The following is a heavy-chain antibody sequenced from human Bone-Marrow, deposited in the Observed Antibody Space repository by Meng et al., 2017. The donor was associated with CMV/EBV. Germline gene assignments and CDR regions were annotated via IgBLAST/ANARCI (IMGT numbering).Heavy chain of an antibody. CDR2: ISWDGGST. J-gene: IGHJ6*02. Sequence: GESLKMSCALSGFSCNDYTMHCVRQAPGKGLEWVSLISWDGGSTYYADSVKGRFTISRDNSKNSLYLQMNSLRTEDTAVYYCAKGRKVAYYDFWSGFYGLEVWRHGTTVTVSS. V-gene: IGHV3-43*01. CDR3: AKGRKVAYYDFWSGFYGLEV. D-gene: IGHD3-3*01. CDR1: GFSCNDYT.